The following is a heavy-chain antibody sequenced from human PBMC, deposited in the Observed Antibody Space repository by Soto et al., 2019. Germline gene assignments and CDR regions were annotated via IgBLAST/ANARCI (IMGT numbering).Heavy chain of an antibody. D-gene: IGHD6-13*01. Sequence: GASVKVSCKASGYTFTGYYMHWVRQAPGQGLEWMGWINPNSGGTNYAQKFQGRVTMTRDTSISTAYMELSRLRSDDTAVYYCARDHPQPEAGGRRFDYWGQGTLVTVSS. V-gene: IGHV1-2*02. CDR1: GYTFTGYY. CDR2: INPNSGGT. J-gene: IGHJ4*02. CDR3: ARDHPQPEAGGRRFDY.